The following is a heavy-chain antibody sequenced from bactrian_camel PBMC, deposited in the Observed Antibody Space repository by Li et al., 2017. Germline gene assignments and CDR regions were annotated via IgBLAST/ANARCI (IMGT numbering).Heavy chain of an antibody. J-gene: IGHJ4*01. V-gene: IGHV3S31*01. CDR1: GFTFSSYT. CDR3: LSSLGSDEGY. Sequence: VQLVESGGGLVQPGGPLRLSCAASGFTFSSYTMSWVRQAPGKGLEWVSRINNGGGSTYYADSLKGRFIISRDNAKNTLYLQLNSLKTEDTAMYYCLSSLGSDEGYWGQGTQVTVS. CDR2: INNGGGST. D-gene: IGHD5*01.